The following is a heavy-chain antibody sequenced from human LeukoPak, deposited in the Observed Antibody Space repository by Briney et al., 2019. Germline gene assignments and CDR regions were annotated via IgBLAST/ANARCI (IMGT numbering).Heavy chain of an antibody. J-gene: IGHJ4*02. CDR2: ISGNGGST. CDR3: AKDSDAATFDY. CDR1: GFTFSSYA. V-gene: IGHV3-23*01. Sequence: GGSPRLSCAASGFTFSSYAMSWVRQAPGKGLEWVSAISGNGGSTYYADSVKGRFTISRDNSKNTLYLQMNSLRAEDTAVYYCAKDSDAATFDYWGQGTLVTVSS.